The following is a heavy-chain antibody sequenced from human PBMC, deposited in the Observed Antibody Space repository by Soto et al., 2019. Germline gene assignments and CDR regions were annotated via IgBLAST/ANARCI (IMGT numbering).Heavy chain of an antibody. CDR3: ASSLLDY. CDR1: EFTFSAYA. V-gene: IGHV3-48*02. J-gene: IGHJ4*02. CDR2: ISSSSNTI. Sequence: EVQLVESGGGLVQPGGSLRLSCAASEFTFSAYAMNWVRQAPGKGLEWVSYISSSSNTIYYADSVKGRFTISRDNAKNSLYLQMNSLRDEDTAGYYCASSLLDYWGQGTLVTVSS.